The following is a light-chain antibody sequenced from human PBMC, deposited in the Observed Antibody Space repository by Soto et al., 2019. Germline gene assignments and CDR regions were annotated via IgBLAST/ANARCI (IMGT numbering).Light chain of an antibody. J-gene: IGKJ3*01. CDR1: QSVLYSSNNKNY. V-gene: IGKV4-1*01. CDR2: WAS. CDR3: QQYYSTPLT. Sequence: DIVMTQSPDSLAVSLGERATINCKSSQSVLYSSNNKNYLAWYQQKPGQPPKLLIYWASTRESGVPDRFSGSGSGTDFTLTISSPQAEDVAVYYCQQYYSTPLTFGPGTKVDIK.